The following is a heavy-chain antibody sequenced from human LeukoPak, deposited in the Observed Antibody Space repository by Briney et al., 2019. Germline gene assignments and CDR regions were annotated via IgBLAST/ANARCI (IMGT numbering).Heavy chain of an antibody. CDR1: GFTFSSYG. J-gene: IGHJ4*02. CDR2: IWYDGSNK. CDR3: ARDQYSSSSGSVFDY. D-gene: IGHD6-6*01. V-gene: IGHV3-33*01. Sequence: GGSLRLSCAASGFTFSSYGMHWVRQAPGKGLEWVAVIWYDGSNKYYADSVKGRFTIFRDNSKNTLYLQMNSLRAEDTAVYYCARDQYSSSSGSVFDYWGQGTLVTVSS.